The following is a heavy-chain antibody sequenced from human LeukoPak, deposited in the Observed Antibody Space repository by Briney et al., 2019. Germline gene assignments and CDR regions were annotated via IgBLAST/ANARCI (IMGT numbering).Heavy chain of an antibody. D-gene: IGHD2/OR15-2a*01. CDR3: ATDFLGFDP. V-gene: IGHV1-24*01. Sequence: ASVKVSCKVSGSTLTELSMHWVRQAPGEGLEWMGGFDPEDGEAIYAQKFQGRVTMTEDTSTDTVCMELTSLRSEDTAVYYCATDFLGFDPWGQGTLVTVSS. J-gene: IGHJ5*02. CDR2: FDPEDGEA. CDR1: GSTLTELS.